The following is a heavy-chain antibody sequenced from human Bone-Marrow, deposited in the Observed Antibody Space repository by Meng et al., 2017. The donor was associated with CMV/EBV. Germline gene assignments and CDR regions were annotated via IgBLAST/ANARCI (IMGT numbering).Heavy chain of an antibody. J-gene: IGHJ6*02. CDR3: ARGWGILSSYFYYGIHV. CDR1: GDTFSGYY. CDR2: LNPSGGST. V-gene: IGHV1-46*01. D-gene: IGHD3-10*01. Sequence: AAVKNFCNASGDTFSGYYVHWVRQAPGQGLEWLGTLNPSGGSTSYPQKIQGRVTMTSDTSTNTVYIELSTLRSEDTAIYYYARGWGILSSYFYYGIHVWGQGTTVTVSS.